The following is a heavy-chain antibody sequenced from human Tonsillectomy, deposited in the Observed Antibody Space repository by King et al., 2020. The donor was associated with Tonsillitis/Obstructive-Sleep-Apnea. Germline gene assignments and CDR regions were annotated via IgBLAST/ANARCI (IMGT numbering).Heavy chain of an antibody. V-gene: IGHV1-69*09. Sequence: QVQLVQSGAEVKKPGSSVKVSCKASGGTFSSYAISWVRQAPGQGPEWMGRIIPMIGIVNYAQEFQGRVTITADKSTSTAYMELSSLRSEDTAVYYCARNGDAEYYMDVWDKGTTVTVSS. J-gene: IGHJ6*03. D-gene: IGHD7-27*01. CDR1: GGTFSSYA. CDR2: IIPMIGIV. CDR3: ARNGDAEYYMDV.